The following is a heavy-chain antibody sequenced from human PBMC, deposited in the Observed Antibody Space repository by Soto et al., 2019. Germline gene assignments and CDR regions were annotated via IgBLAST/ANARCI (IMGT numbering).Heavy chain of an antibody. V-gene: IGHV4-59*01. CDR3: ARIAVAGTDMDY. J-gene: IGHJ4*02. Sequence: LSLTCTVSGGSISSYYWSWIRQPPGKGLEWIGYIYYSGSTNYNPSLKSRVTISVDTSKNQFSLKLSSVTAADTAVYYCARIAVAGTDMDYWGQGTLVTVSS. CDR2: IYYSGST. CDR1: GGSISSYY. D-gene: IGHD6-19*01.